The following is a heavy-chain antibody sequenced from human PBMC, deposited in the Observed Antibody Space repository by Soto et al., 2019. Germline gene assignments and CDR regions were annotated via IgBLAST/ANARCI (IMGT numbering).Heavy chain of an antibody. V-gene: IGHV3-30-3*01. J-gene: IGHJ4*02. D-gene: IGHD6-19*01. CDR1: GFTFSNYA. Sequence: QVQLVESGGGVVQPGRSLRLSCAASGFTFSNYAMHWVRQAPGKGLEWVAVISYDGSNKYYADSVKGRFTISRDNSKNTLYLQMNSLRAEDTAVYYCARDSGRGYYFDYWGQGTLVTVSS. CDR2: ISYDGSNK. CDR3: ARDSGRGYYFDY.